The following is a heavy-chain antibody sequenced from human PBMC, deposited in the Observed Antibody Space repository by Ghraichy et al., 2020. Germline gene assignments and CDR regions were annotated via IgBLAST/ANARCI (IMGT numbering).Heavy chain of an antibody. J-gene: IGHJ4*02. CDR3: ARDVDGDYFDY. Sequence: GESLNISCAASGFTFSSYSMNWVRQAPGKGLEWVSSISSSSSYIYYADSVKGRFTISRDNAKNSLYLQMNSLRAEDTAVYYCARDVDGDYFDYWGQGTLVTVSS. CDR2: ISSSSSYI. V-gene: IGHV3-21*01. D-gene: IGHD4-17*01. CDR1: GFTFSSYS.